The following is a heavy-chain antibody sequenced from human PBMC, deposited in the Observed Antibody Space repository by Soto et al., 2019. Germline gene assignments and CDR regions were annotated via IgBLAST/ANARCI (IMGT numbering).Heavy chain of an antibody. Sequence: EWISSITTYSTQIYYADSVEGRFTISRDNAKNSVYLQMNSLSADDTAVYYCARVSYSFDATGYHYYFDLWGQGTQVTVSS. J-gene: IGHJ4*02. CDR3: ARVSYSFDATGYHYYFDL. D-gene: IGHD3-9*01. CDR2: ITTYSTQI. V-gene: IGHV3-21*01.